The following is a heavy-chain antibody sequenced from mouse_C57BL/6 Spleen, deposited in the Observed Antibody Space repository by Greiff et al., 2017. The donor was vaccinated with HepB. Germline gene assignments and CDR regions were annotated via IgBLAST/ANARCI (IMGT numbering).Heavy chain of an antibody. J-gene: IGHJ4*01. CDR2: IYPSDSET. CDR3: ARESPYYYAMDY. V-gene: IGHV1-61*01. Sequence: QVQLQQPGAELVRPGSSVKLSCKASGYTFTSYWMDWVKQRPGQGLEWIGNIYPSDSETHYNQKFKDKATLTVDKSSSTAYMQLSSLTSEDSAVYYCARESPYYYAMDYWGQGTSVTVSS. CDR1: GYTFTSYW.